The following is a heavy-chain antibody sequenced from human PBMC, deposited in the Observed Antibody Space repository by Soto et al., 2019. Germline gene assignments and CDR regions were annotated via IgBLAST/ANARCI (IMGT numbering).Heavy chain of an antibody. V-gene: IGHV3-21*01. D-gene: IGHD3-10*01. Sequence: PGGSLRLSCAASGFTFSTYTMNWVRQAPGKGLECVSSIYSTSTYIYYTDSVKGRFSISRDNARNSLYLQMNSLRAEDTAVYYCARDHYFGSGSYGLDYWGPGTLVPVSS. CDR1: GFTFSTYT. CDR2: IYSTSTYI. CDR3: ARDHYFGSGSYGLDY. J-gene: IGHJ4*02.